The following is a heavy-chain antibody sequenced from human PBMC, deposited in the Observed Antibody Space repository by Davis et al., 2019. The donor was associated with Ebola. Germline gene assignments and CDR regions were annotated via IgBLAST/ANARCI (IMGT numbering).Heavy chain of an antibody. CDR2: ISYDGSNK. Sequence: PGGSLRLSCAASGFTFSSYAMHWVRQAPGKGLEWVAVISYDGSNKYYADSVKGRFTISRDNSKNTLYLQMNSLRAEDTAVYYCARDGGSSGDYYYGMDVWGQGTTVTVSS. CDR3: ARDGGSSGDYYYGMDV. D-gene: IGHD6-19*01. J-gene: IGHJ6*02. CDR1: GFTFSSYA. V-gene: IGHV3-30*04.